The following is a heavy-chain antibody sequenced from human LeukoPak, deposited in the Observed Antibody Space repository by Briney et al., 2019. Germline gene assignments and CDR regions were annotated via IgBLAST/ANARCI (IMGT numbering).Heavy chain of an antibody. J-gene: IGHJ3*02. Sequence: GGSLRLSCAASGFTFSSYGMHWVRQAPGKGLEWVAFIRYDGSNKYYADSVKGRFTISRDNSKNTLYLQMNSLRAEDTAVYYCAKDKPAAHQNLEAFDIWGQGTMVTVSS. CDR1: GFTFSSYG. V-gene: IGHV3-30*02. CDR3: AKDKPAAHQNLEAFDI. CDR2: IRYDGSNK. D-gene: IGHD2-2*01.